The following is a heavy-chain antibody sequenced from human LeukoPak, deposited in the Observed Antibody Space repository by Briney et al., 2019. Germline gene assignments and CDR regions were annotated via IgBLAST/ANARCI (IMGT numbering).Heavy chain of an antibody. J-gene: IGHJ3*01. Sequence: GGSLRLSCAASGFTFSTYPMHWVRQAPGKGLEWVAILSYDGSNKYYADSVKGRFTISRDNYNNTPYLHMNTLTAADTAVYYCAKDLSYYDSSALWGQGTMVSVSS. V-gene: IGHV3-30*04. CDR1: GFTFSTYP. D-gene: IGHD3-22*01. CDR3: AKDLSYYDSSAL. CDR2: LSYDGSNK.